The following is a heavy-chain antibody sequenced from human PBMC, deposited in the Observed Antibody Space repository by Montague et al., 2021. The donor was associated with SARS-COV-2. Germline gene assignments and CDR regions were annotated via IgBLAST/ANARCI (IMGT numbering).Heavy chain of an antibody. V-gene: IGHV4-34*01. CDR3: ARGTGPGFITLFGVISSGHVFAI. CDR1: GGSFSGYY. J-gene: IGHJ3*02. D-gene: IGHD3-3*01. Sequence: SETLSLTCAVYGGSFSGYYWSWIRQPPGKGLEWIGEINHRGSTNYNPSLKSRVIISVDTSKNQFSLKLSSVTAADTAVYYCARGTGPGFITLFGVISSGHVFAIWGQGTMVTVSS. CDR2: INHRGST.